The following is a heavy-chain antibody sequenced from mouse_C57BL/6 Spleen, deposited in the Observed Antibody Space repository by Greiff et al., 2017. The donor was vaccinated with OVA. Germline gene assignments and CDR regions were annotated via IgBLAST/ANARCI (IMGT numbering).Heavy chain of an antibody. CDR2: IYPGDGDT. Sequence: QVQLQQSGPELVKPRASVKISCKASGYAFSSSWMNWVKQRPGKGLEWIGRIYPGDGDTNYNGKFKGKATLTADKSSSTAYMQLSSLTSEDSAVYFCARGSSSAWFAYWGQGTLVTVSA. CDR1: GYAFSSSW. J-gene: IGHJ3*01. D-gene: IGHD1-1*01. CDR3: ARGSSSAWFAY. V-gene: IGHV1-82*01.